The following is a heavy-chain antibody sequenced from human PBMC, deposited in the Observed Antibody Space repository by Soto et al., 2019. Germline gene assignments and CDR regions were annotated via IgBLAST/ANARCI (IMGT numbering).Heavy chain of an antibody. CDR3: ARWSAIVGGAEALDV. CDR2: LSAYNGDT. CDR1: GYTFINYG. Sequence: QVQLVQSGAEVKKPGASVRVSCKTSGYTFINYGITWVRQAPGQGLEWMGWLSAYNGDTSSSEKLQDRFTMTTDTSTNTVYKDLRSLTSDDTAVYYCARWSAIVGGAEALDVWGQGSMVIVSS. D-gene: IGHD1-26*01. J-gene: IGHJ3*01. V-gene: IGHV1-18*01.